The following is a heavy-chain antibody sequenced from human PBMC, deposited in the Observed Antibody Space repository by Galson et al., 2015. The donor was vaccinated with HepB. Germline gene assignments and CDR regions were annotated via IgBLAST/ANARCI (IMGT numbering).Heavy chain of an antibody. D-gene: IGHD3-10*01. Sequence: SVKVSCKASGYTFTTYAMNWVRQAPGQGLEWMGWINTNTGNPTYAQGFTGRFVFSLDTSVSTAYLQISSLKAEDTAVYYCARADVLLRFGELALQNLDAFDIWGQETMVTVSS. V-gene: IGHV7-4-1*02. CDR3: ARADVLLRFGELALQNLDAFDI. CDR1: GYTFTTYA. J-gene: IGHJ3*02. CDR2: INTNTGNP.